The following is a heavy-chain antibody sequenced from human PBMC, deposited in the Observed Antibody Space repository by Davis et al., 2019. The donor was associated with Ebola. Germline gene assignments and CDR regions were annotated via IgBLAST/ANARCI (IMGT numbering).Heavy chain of an antibody. V-gene: IGHV3-7*01. Sequence: PGGSLRLSCVASGFTFTGYWMGWVRQAPGTGLEWVANINQYGNERYYVDSVKGRFTISRDSAKNSLFLQMNNLRVEDTAVYYCARDGGDSGIRFDSWGRGTLVTVSS. CDR1: GFTFTGYW. CDR2: INQYGNER. D-gene: IGHD3-10*01. CDR3: ARDGGDSGIRFDS. J-gene: IGHJ4*02.